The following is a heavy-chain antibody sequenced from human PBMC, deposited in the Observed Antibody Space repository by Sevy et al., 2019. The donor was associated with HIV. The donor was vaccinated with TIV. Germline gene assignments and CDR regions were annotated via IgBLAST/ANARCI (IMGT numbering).Heavy chain of an antibody. CDR1: GFTFSSSW. CDR3: ARVASYDSNYPFDD. CDR2: IKEDGSGK. Sequence: GGCLRLSCEASGFTFSSSWMRCVRQAPGKGLEWVANIKEDGSGKLYVDSVKGRFTISRDNTKNSLYLQMNSLRGEYTAVYYCARVASYDSNYPFDDWGQGTEVTVSS. D-gene: IGHD4-4*01. J-gene: IGHJ4*02. V-gene: IGHV3-7*01.